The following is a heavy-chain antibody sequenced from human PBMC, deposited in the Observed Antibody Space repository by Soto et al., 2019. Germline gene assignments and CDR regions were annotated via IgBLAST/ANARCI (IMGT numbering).Heavy chain of an antibody. J-gene: IGHJ1*01. CDR1: GFSLSTSGVG. CDR2: IYWDDDK. V-gene: IGHV2-5*02. Sequence: QITLKESGPTLVKPTQTLTLTCTFSGFSLSTSGVGVNWIRQPPGKALEWLALIYWDDDKRYSPSLKSRLTITKXXSXNXXVLTMTNMDPVDTATYYCAHSPPPTVTTSAEYFQHWGQGTLVTVSS. D-gene: IGHD4-17*01. CDR3: AHSPPPTVTTSAEYFQH.